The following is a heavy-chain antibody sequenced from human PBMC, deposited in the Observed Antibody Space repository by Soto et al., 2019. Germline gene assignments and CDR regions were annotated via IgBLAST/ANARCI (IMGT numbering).Heavy chain of an antibody. V-gene: IGHV3-74*01. CDR2: INSDGSST. CDR1: GFTFSSYW. CDR3: ARAHGGSYYDFWSGYPPYYYYYYMDV. Sequence: GGSLRLSCAASGFTFSSYWMHWVRQAPGKGLVWVSRINSDGSSTSYADSVKGRFTISRDNAKNTLYLQMNSLRAEDTAVYYCARAHGGSYYDFWSGYPPYYYYYYMDVWGKGT. J-gene: IGHJ6*03. D-gene: IGHD3-3*01.